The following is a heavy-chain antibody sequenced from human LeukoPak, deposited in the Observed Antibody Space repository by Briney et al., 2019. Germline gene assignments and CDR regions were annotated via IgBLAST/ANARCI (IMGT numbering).Heavy chain of an antibody. D-gene: IGHD6-13*01. J-gene: IGHJ4*02. CDR2: ISGYNGDT. Sequence: ASVKVSCKASGYTFTAYGITWVRQAPGQGLEWMGWISGYNGDTIYAQRLQGRVSMTTDTSTSTAYMELRSLRSDDSAMYYCARDNDIAADGTSHYFDFWGQGTLVTVSS. CDR1: GYTFTAYG. V-gene: IGHV1-18*01. CDR3: ARDNDIAADGTSHYFDF.